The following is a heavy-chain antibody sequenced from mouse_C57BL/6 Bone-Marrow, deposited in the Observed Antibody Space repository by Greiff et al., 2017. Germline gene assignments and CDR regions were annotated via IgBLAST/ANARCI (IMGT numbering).Heavy chain of an antibody. V-gene: IGHV1-64*01. CDR3: ARCLLPDFDY. J-gene: IGHJ2*01. CDR1: GYTFTSYW. Sequence: QVQLQQPGAELVKPGASVKLSCKASGYTFTSYWMHWVKQRPGQGLEWIGMIHPNSGSTNYNEKFKSKATLTVDKSSSTAYMQISSLTSEDSAVYYCARCLLPDFDYWGQGTTLTVSS. CDR2: IHPNSGST.